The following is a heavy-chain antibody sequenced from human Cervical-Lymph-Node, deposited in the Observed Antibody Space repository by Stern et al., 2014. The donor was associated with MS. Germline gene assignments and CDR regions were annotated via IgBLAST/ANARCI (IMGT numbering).Heavy chain of an antibody. J-gene: IGHJ4*02. V-gene: IGHV1-69*05. D-gene: IGHD1-26*01. CDR3: ALRRSYYVY. CDR2: LIPFFGAT. CDR1: GDTFSSYA. Sequence: QVQLVQSGSEVKKPGSSAKVSCKASGDTFSSYALSWVRQAPGQGLEWVGGLIPFFGATRYAQKFLGRVTITPEESTGTAFMELSGLTSEDTAIYYCALRRSYYVYWGQGTLVTVSS.